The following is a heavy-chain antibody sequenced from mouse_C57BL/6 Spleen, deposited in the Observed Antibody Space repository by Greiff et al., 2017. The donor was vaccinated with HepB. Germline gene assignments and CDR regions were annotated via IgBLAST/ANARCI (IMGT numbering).Heavy chain of an antibody. CDR3: ARGGGNWYFDV. CDR2: ISYDGSN. Sequence: EVKLMESGPGLVKPSQSLSLTCSVTGYSITSGYYWNWIRQFPGNKLEWMGYISYDGSNNYNPSLKNRISITRDTSKNQFFLKLKSVTTEDTATYYCARGGGNWYFDVWGTGTTVTVSS. J-gene: IGHJ1*03. V-gene: IGHV3-6*01. CDR1: GYSITSGYY.